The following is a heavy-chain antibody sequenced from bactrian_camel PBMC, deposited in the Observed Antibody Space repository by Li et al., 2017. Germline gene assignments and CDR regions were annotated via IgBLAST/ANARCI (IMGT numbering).Heavy chain of an antibody. D-gene: IGHD4*01. CDR1: GGTFSRYV. J-gene: IGHJ4*01. CDR3: VHLPGYGDYEGPGDC. Sequence: DVQLVESGGGLVRPGGSLRLSCKVSGGTFSRYVMNWVRQAPGKGLEWVSYMHHGGRGSYYADSVRGRFTISRDNAKNTVSLQMNSLKPEDTAVYYCVHLPGYGDYEGPGDCGGQGTQVTVS. V-gene: IGHV3S40*01. CDR2: MHHGGRGS.